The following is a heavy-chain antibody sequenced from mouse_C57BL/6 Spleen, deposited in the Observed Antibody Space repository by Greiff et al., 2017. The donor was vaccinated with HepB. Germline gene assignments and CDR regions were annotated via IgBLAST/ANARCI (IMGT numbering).Heavy chain of an antibody. Sequence: VKLVESGAELVKPGASVKLSCKASGYTFTSYWMHWVKQRPGRGLEWIGRIDPNSGGTKYNEKFKSKATLTVDKPSSTAYMQLSSLTSEDSAVYYCARPNYYGSSYCFDYWGQGTTLTVSS. CDR2: IDPNSGGT. D-gene: IGHD1-1*01. J-gene: IGHJ2*01. V-gene: IGHV1-72*01. CDR3: ARPNYYGSSYCFDY. CDR1: GYTFTSYW.